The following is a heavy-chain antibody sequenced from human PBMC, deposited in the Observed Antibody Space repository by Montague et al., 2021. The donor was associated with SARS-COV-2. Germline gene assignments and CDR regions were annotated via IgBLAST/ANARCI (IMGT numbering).Heavy chain of an antibody. CDR1: GGSISSYY. Sequence: SETLSLTCNVSGGSISSYYWSWIRQPPGKGLEWIGYIYNSGSTNYNPSLKSRVTISVDTSKNQFSLKLRSVAAADTAVYYCARVKGLPGVFDYWGQGTLVTVSS. CDR3: ARVKGLPGVFDY. J-gene: IGHJ4*02. V-gene: IGHV4-59*01. CDR2: IYNSGST. D-gene: IGHD3-10*01.